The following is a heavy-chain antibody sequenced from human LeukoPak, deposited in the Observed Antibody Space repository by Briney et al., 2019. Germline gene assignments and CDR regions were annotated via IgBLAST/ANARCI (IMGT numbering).Heavy chain of an antibody. CDR2: IFHTGNS. Sequence: SETLSLTCAVSGDSISSGDYSWSWIRQASGKGLEWIGYIFHTGNSYYNPSLKSRVTISVDRSKNQFSLRLTSVTAADTAVYYCARELWFVNAPGSWVDPWGQGTLVTVSS. D-gene: IGHD3-10*01. CDR1: GDSISSGDYS. CDR3: ARELWFVNAPGSWVDP. J-gene: IGHJ5*02. V-gene: IGHV4-30-2*01.